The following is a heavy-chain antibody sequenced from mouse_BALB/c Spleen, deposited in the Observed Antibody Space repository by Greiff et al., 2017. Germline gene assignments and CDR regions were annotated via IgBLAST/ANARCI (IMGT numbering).Heavy chain of an antibody. D-gene: IGHD2-3*01. V-gene: IGHV2-9*02. J-gene: IGHJ3*01. CDR3: ARSDGYYPWFAY. Sequence: VQGVESGPGLVAPSQSLSITCTVSGFSLTSYGVHWVRQPPGKGLEWLGVIWAGGSTNYNSALMSRLSISKDNSKSQVFLRMNSLQTDDTAMYYCARSDGYYPWFAYWGQGTLVTVSA. CDR1: GFSLTSYG. CDR2: IWAGGST.